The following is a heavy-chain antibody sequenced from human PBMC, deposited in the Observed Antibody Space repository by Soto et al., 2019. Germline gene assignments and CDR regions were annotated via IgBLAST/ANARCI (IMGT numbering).Heavy chain of an antibody. CDR3: VKDVGSRHYDFTNFDS. CDR1: GFIFDDYA. D-gene: IGHD3-3*01. V-gene: IGHV3-9*01. CDR2: IDWNRATV. Sequence: EVHLVESGGGVVQPGGSLRLSCQASGFIFDDYALHWVRQVPGKGLEWVSGIDWNRATVGYADSVKGRFTLSRDNARNSVVLQMNSLRLEDTAFYYCVKDVGSRHYDFTNFDSWGQGTLVTVSS. J-gene: IGHJ4*02.